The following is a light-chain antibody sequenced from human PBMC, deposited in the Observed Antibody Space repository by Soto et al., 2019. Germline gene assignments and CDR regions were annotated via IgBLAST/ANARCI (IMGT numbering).Light chain of an antibody. CDR2: AVS. CDR3: QQYGRSPWT. CDR1: QSVSSSF. J-gene: IGKJ1*01. V-gene: IGKV3-20*01. Sequence: RVMTQSPATLSVSPLERATLSCRASQSVSSSFLACHQQRPGQAPRLLIYAVSIRATGIPDRFSGSGSGTDLPLTISRLEPEDFAVYYCQQYGRSPWTFGQGTKVDI.